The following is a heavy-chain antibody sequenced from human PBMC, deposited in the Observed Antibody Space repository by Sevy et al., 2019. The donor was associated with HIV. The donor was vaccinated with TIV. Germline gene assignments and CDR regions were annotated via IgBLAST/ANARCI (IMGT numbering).Heavy chain of an antibody. CDR1: GYLFTSYR. J-gene: IGHJ4*02. V-gene: IGHV1-18*01. CDR3: ARAYCSGGRCYSLAY. Sequence: ASVKVSCKASGYLFTSYRITWVRQAPGKRLELVGWISPHNGDTNYAQRVQDRVTMITDTSTTTAYMELRSLTSDDSAVHSCARAYCSGGRCYSLAYWGQGTLVTVSS. CDR2: ISPHNGDT. D-gene: IGHD2-15*01.